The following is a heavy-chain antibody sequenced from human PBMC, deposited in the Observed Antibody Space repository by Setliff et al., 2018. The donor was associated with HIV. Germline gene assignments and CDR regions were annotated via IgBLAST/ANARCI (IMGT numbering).Heavy chain of an antibody. CDR2: IIPSGST. D-gene: IGHD1-26*01. CDR3: VRGGFKWSGSYADY. V-gene: IGHV4-34*01. CDR1: GGSFSGYY. J-gene: IGHJ4*02. Sequence: SETLSLTCDVFGGSFSGYYWSWIRQPPGKGLEWIGEIIPSGSTNYNPSLKSRVTMSIDTSKSQFSLKLSSVTAADTAVYYCVRGGFKWSGSYADYWGQGTLVTVSS.